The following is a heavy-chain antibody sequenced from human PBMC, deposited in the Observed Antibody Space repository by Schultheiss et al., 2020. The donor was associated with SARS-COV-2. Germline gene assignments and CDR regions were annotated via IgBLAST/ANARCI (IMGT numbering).Heavy chain of an antibody. CDR1: GFTFSSYG. CDR2: IWYDGSNK. D-gene: IGHD1-20*01. V-gene: IGHV3-33*01. CDR3: ARDLPDNWSFDYGMDV. Sequence: GGSLRLSCAASGFTFSSYGMHWVRQAPGKGLEWVAVIWYDGSNKYYADSVKGRFTISRDNAKNSLYLQMNSLRAEDTAVYYCARDLPDNWSFDYGMDVWGQGTTVTVSS. J-gene: IGHJ6*02.